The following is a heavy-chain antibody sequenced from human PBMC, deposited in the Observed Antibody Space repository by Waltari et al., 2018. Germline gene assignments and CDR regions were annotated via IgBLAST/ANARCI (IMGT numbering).Heavy chain of an antibody. Sequence: QLQLQESGPGLVKPSETLSLTCTVSGGPIRTRSYYWGWIRQSPGKGLEGFGGFYYSGRTYYNPTLKSRGTISGDTSKNQFSLKLSSVTAADTAVYYCARHWKKSGYRFDPWGQGTLVTVSS. CDR2: FYYSGRT. J-gene: IGHJ5*02. V-gene: IGHV4-39*01. CDR1: GGPIRTRSYY. CDR3: ARHWKKSGYRFDP. D-gene: IGHD5-12*01.